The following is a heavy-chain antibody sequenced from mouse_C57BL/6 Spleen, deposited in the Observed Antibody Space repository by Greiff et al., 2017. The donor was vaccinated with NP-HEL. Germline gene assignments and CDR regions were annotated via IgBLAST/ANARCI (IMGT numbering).Heavy chain of an antibody. Sequence: DVHLVESGGDLVKPGGSLKLSCAASGFTFSSYGMSWVRQTPDKRLEWVATISSGGSYTYYPDSVKGRFTISRDNAKNTLYLQMSSLKSEDTAMYYCARQKDGNYYFDYWGQGTTLTVSS. CDR2: ISSGGSYT. CDR3: ARQKDGNYYFDY. J-gene: IGHJ2*01. CDR1: GFTFSSYG. V-gene: IGHV5-6*01. D-gene: IGHD2-1*01.